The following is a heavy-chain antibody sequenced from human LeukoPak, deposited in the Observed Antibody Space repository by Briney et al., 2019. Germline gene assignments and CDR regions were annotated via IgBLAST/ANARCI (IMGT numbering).Heavy chain of an antibody. CDR2: INRSGST. CDR3: ARVTVYVDINVYYDIDV. J-gene: IGHJ6*03. Sequence: AETLTLTCAVYGVSFTGYYWTWIRQPPGKGLEWIGEINRSGSTNYNPSPTTRATISVDTANNHLSLNQRSMTTADTAVYYCARVTVYVDINVYYDIDVWDKGTPVTVSS. V-gene: IGHV4-34*01. D-gene: IGHD3-3*01. CDR1: GVSFTGYY.